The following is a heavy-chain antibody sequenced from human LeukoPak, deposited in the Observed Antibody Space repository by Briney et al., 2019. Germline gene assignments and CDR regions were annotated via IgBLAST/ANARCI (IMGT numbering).Heavy chain of an antibody. CDR3: AREFSGFDP. CDR2: ISYDGSNK. V-gene: IGHV3-30-3*01. Sequence: GGSLRLSCAASGFTFSSYAMHWVRQAPGKGLEWVAVISYDGSNKYYADSVKGRFTISRDNSKNTLYLQMNSLRAEGTAVYYCAREFSGFDPWGQGTLVTVSS. J-gene: IGHJ5*02. CDR1: GFTFSSYA.